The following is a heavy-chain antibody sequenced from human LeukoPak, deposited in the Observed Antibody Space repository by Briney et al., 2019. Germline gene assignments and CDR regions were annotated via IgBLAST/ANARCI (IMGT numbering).Heavy chain of an antibody. CDR2: ISSSSYI. V-gene: IGHV3-21*01. J-gene: IGHJ4*02. D-gene: IGHD3-3*01. CDR1: GFTFSSYS. Sequence: GGSLRLSCAASGFTFSSYSMTWVRQAPGKGLEWVLSISSSSYIYYADSVKGRFTISRDNAKNSLYLQMNSLRAEDTAVYYCARAYDFWSGYYYFDYWGQGTLVTVSS. CDR3: ARAYDFWSGYYYFDY.